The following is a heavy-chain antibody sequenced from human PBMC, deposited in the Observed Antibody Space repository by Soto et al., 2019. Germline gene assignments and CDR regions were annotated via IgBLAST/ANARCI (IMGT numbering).Heavy chain of an antibody. CDR2: IYHNGGR. Sequence: PSENLSLTCFVSGDSINTTYWWSWVREAPEQGLEWIGAIYHNGGRRYMPSLRGRMTLSVATYKHQFSLKLTSVTAANTAVYYCARGVYCTTANCLDDFHYYNTDVWGQGTAVTVS. J-gene: IGHJ6*02. D-gene: IGHD2-2*01. CDR1: GDSINTTYW. V-gene: IGHV4-4*02. CDR3: ARGVYCTTANCLDDFHYYNTDV.